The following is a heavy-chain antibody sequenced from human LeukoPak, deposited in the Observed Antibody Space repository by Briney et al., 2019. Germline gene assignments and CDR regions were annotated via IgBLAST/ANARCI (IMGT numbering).Heavy chain of an antibody. V-gene: IGHV5-51*01. CDR3: ARQVVVAADVDY. CDR1: GYSFTTYW. Sequence: GESLKISCKGSGYSFTTYWIGWVRQMPGKGLEWMGIIYPGDSDTRYSPSFQGQVTISADKSISTAYMQWSSLKVSDTAIYYCARQVVVAADVDYWGQGTLVTVSS. CDR2: IYPGDSDT. D-gene: IGHD2-15*01. J-gene: IGHJ4*02.